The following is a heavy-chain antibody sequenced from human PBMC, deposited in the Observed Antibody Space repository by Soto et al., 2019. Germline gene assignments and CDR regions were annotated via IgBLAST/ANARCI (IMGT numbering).Heavy chain of an antibody. D-gene: IGHD2-15*01. CDR1: GGSMSSYY. CDR3: ARADPDASVGY. Sequence: SETLSLTCTVSGGSMSSYYWTWLRQSPGRGLEWIGYISYSGSTYYNPSLTSRVTISADTSKNQFSLRMNSMIAADTAVYYCARADPDASVGYWGQGTLVTVSS. CDR2: ISYSGST. V-gene: IGHV4-59*01. J-gene: IGHJ4*02.